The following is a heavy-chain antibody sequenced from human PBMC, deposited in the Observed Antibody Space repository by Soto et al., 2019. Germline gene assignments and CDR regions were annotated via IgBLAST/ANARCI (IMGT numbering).Heavy chain of an antibody. V-gene: IGHV3-23*01. CDR3: AKDPCSSWYCKYFEY. D-gene: IGHD6-13*01. CDR2: ISGTDGST. CDR1: GFSFSTYA. Sequence: GGSLRLSCAASGFSFSTYAMNWVRQTPGKGLEWVSGISGTDGSTYYADSVRGRFTISRDNSKNTLYLQMNSLRAEDTAVYYCAKDPCSSWYCKYFEYWGQGTLVTVSS. J-gene: IGHJ4*02.